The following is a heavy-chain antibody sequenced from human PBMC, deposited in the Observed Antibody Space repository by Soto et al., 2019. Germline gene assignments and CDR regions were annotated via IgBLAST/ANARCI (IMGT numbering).Heavy chain of an antibody. D-gene: IGHD6-13*01. Sequence: PSETLSLTCAVYGGSFSGYYWSWIRQPPGKGLEWIGEINHSGSTNYNPSLKSRVTISVDTSKNQFSLKLSSVTAADTAVYYCARRSIAAFFFKGTGYYYYYMDFRGKGTSVT. V-gene: IGHV4-34*01. CDR2: INHSGST. CDR1: GGSFSGYY. CDR3: ARRSIAAFFFKGTGYYYYYMDF. J-gene: IGHJ6*03.